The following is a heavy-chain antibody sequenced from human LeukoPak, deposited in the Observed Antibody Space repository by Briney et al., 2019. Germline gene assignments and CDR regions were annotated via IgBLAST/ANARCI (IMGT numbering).Heavy chain of an antibody. CDR1: GVSISGYY. J-gene: IGHJ4*02. Sequence: SETLSLTCTVSGVSISGYYWSWIRQSPEKGLEWIAYIDHTGNTDYNPSLKSRVTILVDTSKNQFSLKLTSVTAADTAVYYCARGRWELPYWGQGTLVTVYS. CDR2: IDHTGNT. CDR3: ARGRWELPY. V-gene: IGHV4-59*01. D-gene: IGHD1-26*01.